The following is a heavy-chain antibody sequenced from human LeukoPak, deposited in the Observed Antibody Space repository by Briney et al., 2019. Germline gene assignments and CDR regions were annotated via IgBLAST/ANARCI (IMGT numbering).Heavy chain of an antibody. CDR3: ARRDYYGSGSPDY. D-gene: IGHD3-10*01. Sequence: GGSLRLSCAASGFTFSSYSMNWVRQAPGKGLEWVSSISSSSYIYYADSVKGRFTISRDDAKNSLYLQMNSLRAEDTALYYCARRDYYGSGSPDYWGQGTLVTVSS. J-gene: IGHJ4*02. CDR2: ISSSSYI. V-gene: IGHV3-21*04. CDR1: GFTFSSYS.